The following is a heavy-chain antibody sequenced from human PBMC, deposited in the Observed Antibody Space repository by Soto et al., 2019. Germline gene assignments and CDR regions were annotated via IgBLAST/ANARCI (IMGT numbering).Heavy chain of an antibody. V-gene: IGHV1-18*01. CDR1: GSTFTSYV. J-gene: IGHJ5*02. D-gene: IGHD3-3*01. Sequence: ASLKVSCKSSGSTFTSYVIIWVRHSPGQGLEWIGWISAYNGNTNYAQKLQGRVTMTTDTSTSTAYMELRSLRSDDTAVYYCARDGTRYFDPPHNWFEPWGQGTLVTVSS. CDR2: ISAYNGNT. CDR3: ARDGTRYFDPPHNWFEP.